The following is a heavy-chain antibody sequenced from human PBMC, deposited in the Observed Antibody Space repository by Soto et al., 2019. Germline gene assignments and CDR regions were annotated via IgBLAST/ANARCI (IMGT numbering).Heavy chain of an antibody. D-gene: IGHD2-2*01. CDR3: ARGRGTCVVTTCYLPFDS. V-gene: IGHV3-53*02. CDR2: LYSDGNT. CDR1: GFTVSSKY. J-gene: IGHJ4*02. Sequence: EVQLVETGVGLIQPGGALILSCAASGFTVSSKYMSWLRQAPGKGLEWVSILYSDGNTYYADSVKGRFTVSRDNSKNTLNLQMNSLRPEDTAVYFCARGRGTCVVTTCYLPFDSWGQGALVTVSS.